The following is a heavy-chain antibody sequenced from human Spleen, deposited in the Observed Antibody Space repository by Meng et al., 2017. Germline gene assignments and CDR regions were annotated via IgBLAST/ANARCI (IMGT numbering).Heavy chain of an antibody. CDR2: IKHSGSS. CDR3: ASVLQGRIVVVPAANCFDP. V-gene: IGHV4-34*01. CDR1: GGSSSGYY. D-gene: IGHD2-2*01. J-gene: IGHJ5*02. Sequence: VHGRHLVPGLLKPSEPLSLTCAVYGGSSSGYYCSCVRQPPWKGLEMRGAIKHSGSSNYIPSHNGRVTISLYTSNTLITLVLSSVTASYTTVYYVASVLQGRIVVVPAANCFDPWGQGTLVTVSS.